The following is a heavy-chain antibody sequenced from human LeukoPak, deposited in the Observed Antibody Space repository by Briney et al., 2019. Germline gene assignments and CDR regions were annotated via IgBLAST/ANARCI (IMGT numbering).Heavy chain of an antibody. D-gene: IGHD6-13*01. J-gene: IGHJ4*02. V-gene: IGHV5-51*01. CDR1: GYSFTSYW. CDR3: ARTEGSSWYEEDY. Sequence: GASLQISCKSSGYSFTSYWIGWVRQMPGKGLEWMGIIYPGDSDTRYSPSFQGQVTISADKSISTAYLQWSSLKASDTAMYYCARTEGSSWYEEDYWGQGTLVTVSS. CDR2: IYPGDSDT.